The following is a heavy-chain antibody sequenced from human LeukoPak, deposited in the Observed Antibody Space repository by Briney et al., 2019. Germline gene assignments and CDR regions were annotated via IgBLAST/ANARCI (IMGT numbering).Heavy chain of an antibody. D-gene: IGHD7-27*01. CDR3: ARGPLGRNGDYFDY. J-gene: IGHJ4*02. Sequence: GASVKVSCKASGYTFTGYAIQWVRQAPGQRLEWMGWINAGNGNTKYSQKFQGRVTITRDTSANTVYMELSSLRSEDTAVYYCARGPLGRNGDYFDYWGQGTLVTVPS. V-gene: IGHV1-3*01. CDR2: INAGNGNT. CDR1: GYTFTGYA.